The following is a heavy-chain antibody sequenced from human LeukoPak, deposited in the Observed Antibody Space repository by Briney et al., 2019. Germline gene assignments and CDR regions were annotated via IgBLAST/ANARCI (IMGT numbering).Heavy chain of an antibody. CDR2: INHSGST. J-gene: IGHJ6*03. CDR1: GGSFSGYY. Sequence: KASETLSLTCAVYGGSFSGYYWSWIRQPPGKGLEWIGEINHSGSTNYNPSLKSRVTISVDTSKNQFSLKLSSVTAADTAVYYCARRVVVIPYYYYYMDVWGKGTTVTISS. V-gene: IGHV4-34*01. D-gene: IGHD3-22*01. CDR3: ARRVVVIPYYYYYMDV.